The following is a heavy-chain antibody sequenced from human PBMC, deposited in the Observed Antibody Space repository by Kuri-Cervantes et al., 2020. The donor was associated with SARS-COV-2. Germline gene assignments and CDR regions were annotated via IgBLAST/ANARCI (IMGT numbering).Heavy chain of an antibody. D-gene: IGHD3-10*01. V-gene: IGHV4-39*01. CDR2: IYYSGST. CDR3: ARSWEDYYGSGSYPTFDY. CDR1: GGSISSSSYY. Sequence: SETLSLTCTVSGGSISSSSYYWGWIRQPPGKGLEWIGSIYYSGSTYYNPSLKSRVTISVDTSKNQFSLKLSSVTAADTAVYYCARSWEDYYGSGSYPTFDYWGQGTLVTFPS. J-gene: IGHJ4*02.